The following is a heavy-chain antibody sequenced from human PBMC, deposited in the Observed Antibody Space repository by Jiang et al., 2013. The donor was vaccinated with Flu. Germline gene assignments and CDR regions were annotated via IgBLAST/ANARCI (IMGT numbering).Heavy chain of an antibody. CDR2: IYYSGST. CDR3: ARGKTTVTSYYYYGMDV. J-gene: IGHJ6*02. D-gene: IGHD4-17*01. V-gene: IGHV4-59*13. CDR1: GGSISSYY. Sequence: GPGLVKPSETLSLTCTVSGGSISSYYWSWIRQPPGKGLEWIGYIYYSGSTNYNPSLKSRVTISVDTSKNQFSLKLSSVTAADTAVYYCARGKTTVTSYYYYGMDVWGQGTTVTVSS.